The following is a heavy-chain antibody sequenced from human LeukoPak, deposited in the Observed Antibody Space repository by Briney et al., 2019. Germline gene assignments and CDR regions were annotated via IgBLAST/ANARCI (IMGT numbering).Heavy chain of an antibody. D-gene: IGHD3-3*01. CDR2: ISGSGGST. Sequence: GGSLRLSCAASGFTFSSYAMSWVRQAPGKGLEWVSAISGSGGSTHYADSVKGRFTISRDNSKNTLYLQMNSLGAEDTAVYYCAKVAHYDFWSGPDYYMDVWGKGTTVTVSS. V-gene: IGHV3-23*01. CDR1: GFTFSSYA. CDR3: AKVAHYDFWSGPDYYMDV. J-gene: IGHJ6*03.